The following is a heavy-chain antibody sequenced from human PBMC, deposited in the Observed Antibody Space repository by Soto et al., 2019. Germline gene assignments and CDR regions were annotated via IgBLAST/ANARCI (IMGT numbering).Heavy chain of an antibody. V-gene: IGHV3-33*01. CDR2: IWNDGIRK. CDR1: GFTFSKYG. D-gene: IGHD1-1*01. CDR3: ERDDDNDANPRDY. J-gene: IGHJ4*02. Sequence: GGSLRLSCAASGFTFSKYGMHWVRQAPGKGLEWVALIWNDGIRKVYVDSVKGRFTISRDNSKNTLDLQMNNLRDEDTAVYYCERDDDNDANPRDYWGPGT.